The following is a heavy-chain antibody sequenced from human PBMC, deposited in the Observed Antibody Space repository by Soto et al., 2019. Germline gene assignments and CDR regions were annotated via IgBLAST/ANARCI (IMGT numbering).Heavy chain of an antibody. CDR1: GFSLTTRGVG. D-gene: IGHD3-16*01. V-gene: IGHV2-5*02. CDR2: IYWDDDK. CDR3: AHIPNYYQYDWFDP. Sequence: QITLKESGPTLVKPTQTLTLTCTFSGFSLTTRGVGVGWIRQPPGKALECLALIYWDDDKRYSPSLQSRFSITKDTSKSLVVLTMTNVDPVDTATYYCAHIPNYYQYDWFDPWGQGTLVSVSS. J-gene: IGHJ5*02.